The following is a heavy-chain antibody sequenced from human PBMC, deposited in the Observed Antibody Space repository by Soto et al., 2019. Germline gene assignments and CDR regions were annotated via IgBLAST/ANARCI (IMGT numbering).Heavy chain of an antibody. V-gene: IGHV4-34*01. Sequence: PSETLSLTCAVYGGSFSGYYWSWIRQPPGKGLEWIGEINHSGSTNYNPSLKSRVTISVDTSKNQFSLKLSSVTAADTAVYYCARGGNYDFWSGYYPGGVENGMDVWGQGTTVTVSS. CDR1: GGSFSGYY. CDR3: ARGGNYDFWSGYYPGGVENGMDV. CDR2: INHSGST. D-gene: IGHD3-3*01. J-gene: IGHJ6*02.